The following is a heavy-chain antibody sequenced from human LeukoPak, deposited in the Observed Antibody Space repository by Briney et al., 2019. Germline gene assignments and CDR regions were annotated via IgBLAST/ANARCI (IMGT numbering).Heavy chain of an antibody. J-gene: IGHJ4*02. CDR2: IRGNNDNT. CDR1: GYIFNTYG. CDR3: VRDSAYSPDY. Sequence: ASVKVSCKTSGYIFNTYGISWVRQAPGQGLEWMAWIRGNNDNTKYAQKFQGRVTLTTDTSTSTAYMELRGLTSDDMAVYYCVRDSAYSPDYWGQGSLVTVSP. V-gene: IGHV1-18*03. D-gene: IGHD5-12*01.